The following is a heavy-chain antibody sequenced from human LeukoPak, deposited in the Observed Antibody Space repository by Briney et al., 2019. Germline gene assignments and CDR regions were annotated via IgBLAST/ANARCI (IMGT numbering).Heavy chain of an antibody. J-gene: IGHJ6*02. CDR2: INHSGST. Sequence: SETLSLTCAVYGGSFSGYYWSWIRQPPGKGLEWIGEINHSGSTNYNPSLKSRVTISVDTSKNRFSLKLSSVTAADTAVYYCARGSRGSSWYYYYYGMDVWGQGTTVTVSS. CDR3: ARGSRGSSWYYYYYGMDV. CDR1: GGSFSGYY. V-gene: IGHV4-34*01. D-gene: IGHD6-13*01.